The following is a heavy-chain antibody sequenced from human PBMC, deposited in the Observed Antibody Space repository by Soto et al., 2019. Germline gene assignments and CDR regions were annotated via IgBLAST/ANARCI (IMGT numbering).Heavy chain of an antibody. Sequence: ASVKVSCKASRYTFTSYYMHWVRQAPGQGLEWMGIINPSGGSTGYAQKFQGRVTMTRDTSTSTVYMELSSLRSEDTAVYYCARGVVIMPYGMDVWGQGTTVTVSS. CDR1: RYTFTSYY. D-gene: IGHD3-3*01. CDR3: ARGVVIMPYGMDV. J-gene: IGHJ6*02. CDR2: INPSGGST. V-gene: IGHV1-46*01.